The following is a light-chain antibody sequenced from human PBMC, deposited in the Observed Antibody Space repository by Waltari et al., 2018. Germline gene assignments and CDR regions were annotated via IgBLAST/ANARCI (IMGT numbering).Light chain of an antibody. Sequence: QSALTQPASVSGSPGQAIIISCTGTGSDVGGYDYVSWYQQYPGKAPRLIIYDVYNRPSGVSNRFSGSKSDKTASLTISGLQAEDESVYYCSSYTSSGVVFGGGTKLTVL. V-gene: IGLV2-14*01. CDR2: DVY. J-gene: IGLJ2*01. CDR3: SSYTSSGVV. CDR1: GSDVGGYDY.